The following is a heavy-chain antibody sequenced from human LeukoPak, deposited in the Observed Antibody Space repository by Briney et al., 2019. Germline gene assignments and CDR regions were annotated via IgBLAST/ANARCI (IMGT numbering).Heavy chain of an antibody. Sequence: GGSLRLSCAASGFTFSSYGMSWVRQAPGKGLEWVSAISGSGGSTYYADSVKGRFTISRDNSKNTLYLQMSSLRAEDTAVYYCAKDGGRAYDILTGYYPGDAFDIWGHGTMVTVSS. D-gene: IGHD3-9*01. CDR1: GFTFSSYG. CDR3: AKDGGRAYDILTGYYPGDAFDI. V-gene: IGHV3-23*01. J-gene: IGHJ3*02. CDR2: ISGSGGST.